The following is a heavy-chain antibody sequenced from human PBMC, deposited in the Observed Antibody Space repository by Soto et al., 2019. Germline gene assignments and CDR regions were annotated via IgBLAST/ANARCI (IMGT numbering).Heavy chain of an antibody. D-gene: IGHD3-10*01. Sequence: QVQLVESGGGVVQPGRSLRLSCAASEFTFSNYGMHWVRQAPGKGLEWVAVILNDGSNRYHADSVKDRFTISRENSKNTLYLQMNSLRAEETAVYYCARDDEYSGNGMDVWGHGTTVTVS. CDR3: ARDDEYSGNGMDV. CDR1: EFTFSNYG. V-gene: IGHV3-33*01. J-gene: IGHJ6*02. CDR2: ILNDGSNR.